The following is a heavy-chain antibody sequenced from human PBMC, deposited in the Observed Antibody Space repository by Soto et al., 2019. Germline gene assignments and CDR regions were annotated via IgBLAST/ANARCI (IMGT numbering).Heavy chain of an antibody. V-gene: IGHV3-30*18. D-gene: IGHD6-13*01. CDR3: AKTNDAAAGTNGAFDI. Sequence: GGSLRLSCAASGFTFSSYGMHWVRQAPGKGLEWVAVISYDGSNKYYADSVKGRFTISRDNSKNTLYLQMNSLRAEDTAVYYCAKTNDAAAGTNGAFDIWGQGTMVTVSS. CDR1: GFTFSSYG. J-gene: IGHJ3*02. CDR2: ISYDGSNK.